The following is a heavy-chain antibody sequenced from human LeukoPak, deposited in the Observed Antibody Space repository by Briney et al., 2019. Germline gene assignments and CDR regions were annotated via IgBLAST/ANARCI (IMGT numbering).Heavy chain of an antibody. Sequence: PGRSLRLSCAASGFTFSSYAMHWVRQAPGKGLEWVAVISYDGSNKYYADSVKGRFTISRDNSKNTLYLQMNSLRAEDTAVYYCARSYCSSTSCYHNWLDPWGQGTLVTVSS. CDR1: GFTFSSYA. V-gene: IGHV3-30-3*01. D-gene: IGHD2-2*01. CDR3: ARSYCSSTSCYHNWLDP. J-gene: IGHJ5*02. CDR2: ISYDGSNK.